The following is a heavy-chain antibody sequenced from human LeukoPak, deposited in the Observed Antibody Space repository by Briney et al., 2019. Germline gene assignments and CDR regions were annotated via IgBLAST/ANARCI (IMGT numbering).Heavy chain of an antibody. CDR3: ARIYWENAFDI. V-gene: IGHV4-59*12. CDR2: IYYSGST. CDR1: GGSISSYY. D-gene: IGHD1-26*01. Sequence: SETLSLTCTVSGGSISSYYWSWIRQPPGKGLEWIGYIYYSGSTNYNPSLKSRVTISVDTSKNQFSLKLSSVTAADTAVYYCARIYWENAFDIWGQGTMVTVSS. J-gene: IGHJ3*02.